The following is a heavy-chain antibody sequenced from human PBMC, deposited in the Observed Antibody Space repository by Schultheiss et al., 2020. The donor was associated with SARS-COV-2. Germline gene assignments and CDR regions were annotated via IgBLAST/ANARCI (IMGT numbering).Heavy chain of an antibody. Sequence: SETLSLTCTVSGGSISSYYWSWIRQPAGKGLEWIGRIYTSGSTNYNPSLKSRVTISVDTSKNQFSLKLSSVTAADTAVYYCARGRSGSYYYLGAGAFDIWGQGTMVTVSS. CDR2: IYTSGST. D-gene: IGHD1-26*01. CDR3: ARGRSGSYYYLGAGAFDI. J-gene: IGHJ3*02. V-gene: IGHV4-4*07. CDR1: GGSISSYY.